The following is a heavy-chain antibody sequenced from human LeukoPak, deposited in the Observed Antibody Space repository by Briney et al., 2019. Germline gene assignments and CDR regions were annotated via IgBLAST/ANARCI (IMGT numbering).Heavy chain of an antibody. CDR2: ISYDGSNK. CDR1: GFTFSSYA. V-gene: IGHV3-30-3*01. J-gene: IGHJ4*02. Sequence: GGSLRLSCAASGFTFSSYAMHWVRQAPGKGLEWVAIISYDGSNKYYADSVKGRFTISRDNSKNTLYLQMNSLRAEDTAVYYCARERGVDTNYFDYWGQGTLVTVSS. CDR3: ARERGVDTNYFDY. D-gene: IGHD3-10*01.